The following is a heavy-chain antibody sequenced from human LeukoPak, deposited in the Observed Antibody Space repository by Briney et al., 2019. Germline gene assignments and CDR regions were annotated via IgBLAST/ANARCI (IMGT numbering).Heavy chain of an antibody. CDR3: TRDLGWLHYED. V-gene: IGHV3-23*01. Sequence: GGSLRLSCTVSGFALGSYEMSWIRQAPGRGLEWVSSIDYSGGSSYYADSVKGRFTISRDNSKSTLYLQLNSLRADDTAIYYCTRDLGWLHYEDWGQGTLVTVSS. D-gene: IGHD5-12*01. CDR1: GFALGSYE. J-gene: IGHJ4*02. CDR2: IDYSGGSS.